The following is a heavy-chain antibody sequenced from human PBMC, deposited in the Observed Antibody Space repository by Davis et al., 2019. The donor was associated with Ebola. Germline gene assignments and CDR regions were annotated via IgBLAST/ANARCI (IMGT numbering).Heavy chain of an antibody. CDR1: GGSISSDDYY. J-gene: IGHJ6*03. V-gene: IGHV4-30-2*01. D-gene: IGHD2-15*01. CDR3: ARDLAAIDNYYYMDV. CDR2: IYHSGST. Sequence: PSETLSLTCTVSGGSISSDDYYWSWIRQPPGKGLEWIGYIYHSGSTYYNPSLKSRVTISVDRSKNQFSLKLSSVTAADTAVYYCARDLAAIDNYYYMDVWGKGTTVTVSS.